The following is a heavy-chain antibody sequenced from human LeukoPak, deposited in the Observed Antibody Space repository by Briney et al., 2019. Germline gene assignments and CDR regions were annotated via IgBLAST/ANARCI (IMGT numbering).Heavy chain of an antibody. CDR3: ARGFRLSRSNRWFDP. CDR2: MSPNSGNT. D-gene: IGHD1-26*01. J-gene: IGHJ5*02. Sequence: ASVKVSCKVSGYTFTSYDINWVRQATGQGLEWLGWMSPNSGNTGYAQKFQGRVTMTRNTSISTAYMELSSLRSEDTAVYYCARGFRLSRSNRWFDPWGQGTLVTGSS. V-gene: IGHV1-8*01. CDR1: GYTFTSYD.